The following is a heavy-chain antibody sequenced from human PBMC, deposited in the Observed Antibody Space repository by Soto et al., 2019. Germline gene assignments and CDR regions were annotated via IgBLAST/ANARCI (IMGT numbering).Heavy chain of an antibody. Sequence: ASVKVSCKASGGTFSSYAISWVRQAPGQGLEWMGGIIPIFGTANYAQKFHGRVTITADGSTSTAYMELSSLRSEETAVYYCASDGIAAAGWYYYGMDVWGPGTKVAVSS. CDR1: GGTFSSYA. D-gene: IGHD6-13*01. V-gene: IGHV1-69*13. J-gene: IGHJ6*02. CDR2: IIPIFGTA. CDR3: ASDGIAAAGWYYYGMDV.